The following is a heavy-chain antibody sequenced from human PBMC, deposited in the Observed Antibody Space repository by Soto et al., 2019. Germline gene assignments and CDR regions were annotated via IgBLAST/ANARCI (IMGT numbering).Heavy chain of an antibody. J-gene: IGHJ5*02. CDR2: ISYDGSNK. CDR3: ARDLCSGGSCYSSWFDP. CDR1: GFTFSSYA. Sequence: GGSLRLSCAASGFTFSSYAMHWVRQAPGKGLEWVAVISYDGSNKYYADSVKGRFTISRDNSKNTLYLQMNSLRAEDTAVYYCARDLCSGGSCYSSWFDPWGQGTLVTVSS. V-gene: IGHV3-30-3*01. D-gene: IGHD2-15*01.